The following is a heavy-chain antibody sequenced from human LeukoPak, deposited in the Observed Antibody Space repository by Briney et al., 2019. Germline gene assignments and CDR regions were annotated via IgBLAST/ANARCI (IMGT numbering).Heavy chain of an antibody. CDR3: AKSVYAQSNYYYYMDV. CDR1: GFTFSSDG. J-gene: IGHJ6*03. CDR2: IWYDGSNK. V-gene: IGHV3-33*06. Sequence: GGSLRLSCAASGFTFSSDGMHWVRQAPGKGLEWVAVIWYDGSNKYYADSVKGRFTISRDNSKNTLYLQMNSLRAEDTAVYYCAKSVYAQSNYYYYMDVWGKGTTVTVSS. D-gene: IGHD2-8*01.